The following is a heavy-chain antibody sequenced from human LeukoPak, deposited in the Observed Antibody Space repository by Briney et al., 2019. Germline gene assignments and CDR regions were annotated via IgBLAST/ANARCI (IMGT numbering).Heavy chain of an antibody. CDR1: GFTFRSYA. CDR2: ISYDGSNK. V-gene: IGHV3-30-3*01. J-gene: IGHJ4*02. Sequence: PGRSLRLSCAASGFTFRSYAMHWVRQAPGKGLEWVAVISYDGSNKYYADSVKGRFTISRDNSKNTLYLQMNSLRADDTAVYYCARAPNHGDIDYWGQGTLVTVSS. CDR3: ARAPNHGDIDY. D-gene: IGHD2-21*02.